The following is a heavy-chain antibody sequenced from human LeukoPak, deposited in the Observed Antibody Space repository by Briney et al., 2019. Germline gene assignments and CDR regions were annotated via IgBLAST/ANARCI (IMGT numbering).Heavy chain of an antibody. D-gene: IGHD3-10*01. V-gene: IGHV1-24*01. J-gene: IGHJ4*02. CDR1: GYTLTELS. CDR3: ATGLLWFGESSRDY. CDR2: FDPEDGET. Sequence: GASVKVPCKVSGYTLTELSMHWVRQAPGKGLEWMGGFDPEDGETIYAQKFQGRVTMTEDTSTDTAYMELSSLRSEDTAVYYCATGLLWFGESSRDYWGQGTLVTVSS.